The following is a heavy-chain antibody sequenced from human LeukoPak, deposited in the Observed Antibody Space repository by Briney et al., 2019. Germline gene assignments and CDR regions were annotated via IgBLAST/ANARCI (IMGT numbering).Heavy chain of an antibody. CDR1: GYTFNSYA. J-gene: IGHJ1*01. Sequence: ASVKVSCKASGYTFNSYAMSWVRQAPGQGLEWMGWISADNGNTNYAQKLRGRVTMTTDTSTSTAYMELRSLRSDDTALYYCARGPMIPQYFHYWGQGTLVTVSS. D-gene: IGHD3-16*01. CDR2: ISADNGNT. V-gene: IGHV1-18*01. CDR3: ARGPMIPQYFHY.